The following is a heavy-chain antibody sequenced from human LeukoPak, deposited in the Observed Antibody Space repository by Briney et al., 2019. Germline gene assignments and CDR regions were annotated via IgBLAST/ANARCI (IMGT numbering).Heavy chain of an antibody. D-gene: IGHD4-23*01. CDR2: IYYSGRT. CDR3: ATLTGGDDAFDI. CDR1: GGSISSYY. J-gene: IGHJ3*02. Sequence: PSETLSLTCSVSGGSISSYYWSWIRQPPGRGLEWIGYIYYSGRTSYNPSLKSRVTISVLTSKNRFSLKLSSVTAADTAVYYCATLTGGDDAFDIWGQGTMVTVSS. V-gene: IGHV4-59*01.